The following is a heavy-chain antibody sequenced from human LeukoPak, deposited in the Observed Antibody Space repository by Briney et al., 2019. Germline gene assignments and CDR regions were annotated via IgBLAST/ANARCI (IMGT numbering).Heavy chain of an antibody. Sequence: PSETLSLTCTVSGGSISSGGYYWSWIRQHPGKGLEWIGYIYYSGSTYYNPSLKSRVTISVDTSKNQFSLKLSSVTAADTAVYYCARGRGEVVNWFDPWGQGTLVTVSS. CDR1: GGSISSGGYY. CDR3: ARGRGEVVNWFDP. J-gene: IGHJ5*02. CDR2: IYYSGST. V-gene: IGHV4-31*03. D-gene: IGHD3-10*01.